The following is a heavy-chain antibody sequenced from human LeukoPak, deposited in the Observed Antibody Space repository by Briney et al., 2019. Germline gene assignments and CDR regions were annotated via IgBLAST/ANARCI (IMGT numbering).Heavy chain of an antibody. J-gene: IGHJ4*02. CDR1: GRSISSGGYS. CDR3: ARGRVTMIVN. V-gene: IGHV4-30-4*07. Sequence: SETLSLTCAVSGRSISSGGYSWSWIRQPPGKGLEWIGYIYYSGSTYYKPSLKSRVTISVDTSKNQSSLKLSSVTAADTAVYYCARGRVTMIVNWGQGTLVTVSS. CDR2: IYYSGST. D-gene: IGHD3-22*01.